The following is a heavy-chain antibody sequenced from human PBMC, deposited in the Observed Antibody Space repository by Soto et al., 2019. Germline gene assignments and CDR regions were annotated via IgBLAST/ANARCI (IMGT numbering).Heavy chain of an antibody. CDR1: GFTFSSYA. CDR2: ISGSGGST. Sequence: GGSLRLSCAASGFTFSSYAMSWVRQAPGKGLEWVSAISGSGGSTYYADSVKGRFTISRDNSKNTLYLQMNSLRAEDTAVYYCAKGGIRILTTSAYFDYWGQGTLVTVSS. D-gene: IGHD4-17*01. V-gene: IGHV3-23*01. J-gene: IGHJ4*02. CDR3: AKGGIRILTTSAYFDY.